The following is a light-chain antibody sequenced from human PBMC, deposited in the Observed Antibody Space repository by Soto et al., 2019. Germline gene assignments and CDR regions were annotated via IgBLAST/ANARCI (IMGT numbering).Light chain of an antibody. V-gene: IGLV2-8*01. CDR3: SSYAGSNNYV. Sequence: QSALTQRPSASGSPGQSVTISCTGTSSDVGGYNYVSWYQHHPGKAPKLMIYDVSKRPSGVPDRFSGSKSGNTASLTVSGLQAEDEADYYCSSYAGSNNYVFGTGPKVTVL. CDR1: SSDVGGYNY. CDR2: DVS. J-gene: IGLJ1*01.